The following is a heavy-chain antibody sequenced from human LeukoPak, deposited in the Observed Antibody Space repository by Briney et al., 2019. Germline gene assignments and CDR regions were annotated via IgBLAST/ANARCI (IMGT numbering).Heavy chain of an antibody. CDR1: GYAFSDYY. Sequence: ASLKVSCKASGYAFSDYYIHWVRQAPGQGLEWMGWVNPNSGDTNLAQKFQGRVTMTRDTSISTAYMELSRLRSDDTAVYYCARGGFFHYYDSSGYLSYWGQGTLVTVSS. CDR3: ARGGFFHYYDSSGYLSY. CDR2: VNPNSGDT. V-gene: IGHV1-2*02. J-gene: IGHJ4*02. D-gene: IGHD3-22*01.